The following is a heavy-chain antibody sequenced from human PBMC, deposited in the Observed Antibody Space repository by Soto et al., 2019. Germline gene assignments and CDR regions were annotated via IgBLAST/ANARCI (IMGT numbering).Heavy chain of an antibody. CDR2: IYYSGST. J-gene: IGHJ4*02. CDR1: GGSISSSSYY. D-gene: IGHD6-13*01. Sequence: TLSLTCTVSGGSISSSSYYWGWIRQPPGKGLEWIGSIYYSGSTNYNPSLKSRVTISVDTSKNQFSLKLSSVTAADTAVYYCASDPREQLGYWGQGILVTSPQ. CDR3: ASDPREQLGY. V-gene: IGHV4-39*07.